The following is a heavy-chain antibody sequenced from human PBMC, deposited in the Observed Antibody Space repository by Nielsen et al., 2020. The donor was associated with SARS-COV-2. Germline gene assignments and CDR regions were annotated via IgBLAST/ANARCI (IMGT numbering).Heavy chain of an antibody. J-gene: IGHJ4*02. CDR2: IYYSGRT. Sequence: SETLSLTCTVSGASISSSGSYWTWIRQPPGKGLEWIGYIYYSGRTFFSPSLKSRVTISLDTSKNQFSLKLPSVTAADTAVYYCASLPALNNYSDSWGQGTLVTVSS. CDR3: ASLPALNNYSDS. V-gene: IGHV4-30-4*01. CDR1: GASISSSGSY. D-gene: IGHD2/OR15-2a*01.